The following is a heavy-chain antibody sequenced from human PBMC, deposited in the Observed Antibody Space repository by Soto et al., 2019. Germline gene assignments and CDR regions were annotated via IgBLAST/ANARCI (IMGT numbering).Heavy chain of an antibody. CDR3: ARDRAVTKAWYYYGMDV. Sequence: PGGSLRLSCAASGFTFSSYSMNWVRQAPGKGLEWVSSISSSSSYIYYADSVKGRFTISRDNAKNSLYLQMNSLRAEDTAVYYCARDRAVTKAWYYYGMDVWGQGTTVTVSS. CDR1: GFTFSSYS. CDR2: ISSSSSYI. D-gene: IGHD4-17*01. V-gene: IGHV3-21*01. J-gene: IGHJ6*02.